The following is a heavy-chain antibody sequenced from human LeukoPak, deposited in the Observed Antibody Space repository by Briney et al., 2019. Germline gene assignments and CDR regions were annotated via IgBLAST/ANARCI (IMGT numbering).Heavy chain of an antibody. CDR3: ARVSNDFWSGYTYYYYMDV. V-gene: IGHV3-21*01. CDR2: ISSSSSYI. D-gene: IGHD3-3*01. J-gene: IGHJ6*03. CDR1: GFTFSRYS. Sequence: GGSLRLSCAASGFTFSRYSMNWVRQAPGKGLEWVSSISSSSSYIYYADSVKGRFTISRDNAKNSLYLQTNSLRAEDTAVYYCARVSNDFWSGYTYYYYMDVWGNGTTVTISS.